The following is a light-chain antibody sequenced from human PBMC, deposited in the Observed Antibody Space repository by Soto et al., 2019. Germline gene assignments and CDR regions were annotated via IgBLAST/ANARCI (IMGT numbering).Light chain of an antibody. Sequence: QSALTQPASVSGSPGQSITISCTGTSSNVGGYNYVSWYQQHPGKAPKLIIYDVTNRPSGVSNRFSGSKSANTASLTISGLQAEDEADYYCSSYAGSNTLVVFGGGTKVTVL. CDR3: SSYAGSNTLVV. CDR1: SSNVGGYNY. J-gene: IGLJ2*01. CDR2: DVT. V-gene: IGLV2-14*01.